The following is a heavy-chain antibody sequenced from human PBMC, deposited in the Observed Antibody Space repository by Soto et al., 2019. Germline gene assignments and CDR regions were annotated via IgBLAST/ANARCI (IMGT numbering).Heavy chain of an antibody. J-gene: IGHJ6*02. CDR1: GFTFSNYE. Sequence: EVQLVESGGGLVQPGGSLRLSCAASGFTFSNYEMHWVRQVTGKGLEWVSGIGTAGDTKYVGSVMGRFTISRDNAKNSLYLQMNSLRAEDTAVYYCAGRRQVINDYYGLADWGQGTTVIVSS. CDR2: IGTAGDT. CDR3: AGRRQVINDYYGLAD. D-gene: IGHD2-21*01. V-gene: IGHV3-13*01.